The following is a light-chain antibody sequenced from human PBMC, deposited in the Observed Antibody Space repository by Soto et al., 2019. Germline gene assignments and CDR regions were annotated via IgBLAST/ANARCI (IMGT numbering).Light chain of an antibody. CDR2: RAS. V-gene: IGKV3-15*01. CDR3: QQYNNWPV. J-gene: IGKJ5*01. CDR1: ESVSTN. Sequence: EIPMTQSPGALSVSPRXXATIPFRARESVSTNVAWYQQKPGQAPRLLIYRASTRATGIPARFSGSGSGTEFTLTITSLQTEDFAVYYCQQYNNWPVFGQGTRLEIK.